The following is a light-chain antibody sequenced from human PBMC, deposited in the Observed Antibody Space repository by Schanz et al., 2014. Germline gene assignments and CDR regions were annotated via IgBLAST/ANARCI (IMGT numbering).Light chain of an antibody. J-gene: IGKJ1*01. Sequence: EIVLTQSPGTLSMSPGERATLSCRASQSVSSSYLAWYQQKPGQAPRLLIHGASSRATGIPDRFSGSGSGTDFTLTISRLEPEDFAVYYCQQRTNWSGTFGQGTKVEIK. V-gene: IGKV3D-20*02. CDR2: GAS. CDR1: QSVSSSY. CDR3: QQRTNWSGT.